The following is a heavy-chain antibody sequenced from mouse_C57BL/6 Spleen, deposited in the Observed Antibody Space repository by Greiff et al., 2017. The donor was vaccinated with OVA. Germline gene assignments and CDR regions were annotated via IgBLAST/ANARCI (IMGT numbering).Heavy chain of an antibody. CDR3: ARGYGNYGFDY. CDR2: IYPGSGNT. J-gene: IGHJ2*01. CDR1: GYTFTDYY. V-gene: IGHV1-76*01. Sequence: QVQLKESGAELVRPGASVKLSCKASGYTFTDYYINWVKQRPGQGLEWIARIYPGSGNTYYNEKFKGQATLTAEKSSSTAYMQLSSLTSEDSAVYFCARGYGNYGFDYWGQGTTLTVSS. D-gene: IGHD2-10*02.